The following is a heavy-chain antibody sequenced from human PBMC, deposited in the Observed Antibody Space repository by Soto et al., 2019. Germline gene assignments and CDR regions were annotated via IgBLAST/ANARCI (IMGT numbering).Heavy chain of an antibody. CDR3: AKDCTNGVCYTEGVGAFDI. CDR1: GYTFTSYA. V-gene: IGHV1-3*01. J-gene: IGHJ3*02. Sequence: QVQLVQSGAEVKKPGASVKVSCKASGYTFTSYAMHWVRQAPGQRLEWMGWINAGNGNTKYSQKFQGRVNITRDTSASTAYMELSSLRSEDTAVYYCAKDCTNGVCYTEGVGAFDIWGQGTMVTVSS. D-gene: IGHD2-8*01. CDR2: INAGNGNT.